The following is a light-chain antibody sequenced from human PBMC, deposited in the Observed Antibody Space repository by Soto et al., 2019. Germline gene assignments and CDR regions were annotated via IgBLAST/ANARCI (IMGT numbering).Light chain of an antibody. CDR3: SSYTRSRYV. V-gene: IGLV2-14*01. J-gene: IGLJ1*01. CDR1: SSDVGGYNY. CDR2: DVS. Sequence: QSVLTQPASVSGSPGQSITISCTGTSSDVGGYNYVSWYQQHPGKAPKLMIYDVSNRPSGVSNRFSGSKSGNTASLTISGLQAEDEADYSCSSYTRSRYVFGTGTKVPVL.